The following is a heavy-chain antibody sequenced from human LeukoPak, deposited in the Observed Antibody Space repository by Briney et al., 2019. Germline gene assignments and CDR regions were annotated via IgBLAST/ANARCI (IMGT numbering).Heavy chain of an antibody. J-gene: IGHJ4*02. V-gene: IGHV1-69*13. CDR3: AREAIVGAGFNFDY. CDR1: GGTFSSYA. CDR2: IIPIFGTA. D-gene: IGHD1-26*01. Sequence: GASVKVSCKASGGTFSSYAISWVRQAPGQGLEWMGGIIPIFGTANYAQKFQGRVTITADESASTAYMELSSLRSEDMAVYYCAREAIVGAGFNFDYWGQGTLVTVSS.